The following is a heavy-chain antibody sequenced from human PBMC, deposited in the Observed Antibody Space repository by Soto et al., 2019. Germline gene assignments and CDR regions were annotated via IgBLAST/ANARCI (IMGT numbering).Heavy chain of an antibody. Sequence: GASVKVSCKASGGTFSSYAISWARQAPGQGLEWMGGIIPIFGTANYAQKFQGRVTITADKSTSTAYMELSSLRSEDTAVYYCAREESSGWYFLLDYWGQGTLVTVSS. CDR3: AREESSGWYFLLDY. CDR1: GGTFSSYA. V-gene: IGHV1-69*06. D-gene: IGHD6-19*01. CDR2: IIPIFGTA. J-gene: IGHJ4*02.